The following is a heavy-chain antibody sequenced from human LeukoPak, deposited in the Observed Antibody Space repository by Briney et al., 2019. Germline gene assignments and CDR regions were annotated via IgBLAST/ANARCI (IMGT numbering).Heavy chain of an antibody. D-gene: IGHD6-19*01. Sequence: SVKVSCKASGYTFTSYGISWVRQAPGQGLEWMGGIIPIFGTANYAQKFQGRVTITTDESTSTAYMELSSLRSEDTAVYYCARGPPIAVAGYFDYWGQGTLVTVSS. J-gene: IGHJ4*02. CDR2: IIPIFGTA. V-gene: IGHV1-69*05. CDR3: ARGPPIAVAGYFDY. CDR1: GYTFTSYG.